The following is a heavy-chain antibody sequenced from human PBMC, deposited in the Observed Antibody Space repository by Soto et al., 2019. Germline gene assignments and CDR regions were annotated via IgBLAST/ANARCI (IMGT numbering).Heavy chain of an antibody. CDR1: GGSISSYY. V-gene: IGHV4-59*12. J-gene: IGHJ4*02. Sequence: PSETLSLTCTVSGGSISSYYWSWIRQPPGKGLEWIGYIYYSGSTNYNPSLKSRVTISVDTSKDQFSLKLRSVTAADTAVYYCAREKCGYDYGLFGYWGRGTSVPVSS. CDR3: AREKCGYDYGLFGY. D-gene: IGHD5-12*01. CDR2: IYYSGST.